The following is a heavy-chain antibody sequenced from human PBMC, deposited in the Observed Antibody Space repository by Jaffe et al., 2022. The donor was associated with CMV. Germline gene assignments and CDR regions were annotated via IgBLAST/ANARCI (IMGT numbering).Heavy chain of an antibody. J-gene: IGHJ6*03. V-gene: IGHV3-23*04. CDR2: ISGSGGST. CDR3: AKGDGPYGDYVGSGYYYYMDV. D-gene: IGHD4-17*01. CDR1: GFTFSSYA. Sequence: EVQLVESGGGLVQPGGSLRLSCAASGFTFSSYAMSWVRQAPGKGLEWVSAISGSGGSTYYADSVKGRFTISRDNSKNTLYLQMNSLRAEDTAVYYCAKGDGPYGDYVGSGYYYYMDVWGKGTTVTVSS.